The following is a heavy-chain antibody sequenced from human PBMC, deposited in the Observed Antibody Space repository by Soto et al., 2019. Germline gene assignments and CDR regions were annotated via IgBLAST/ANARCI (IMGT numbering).Heavy chain of an antibody. CDR3: TGAESPDTAYFSLY. D-gene: IGHD7-27*01. J-gene: IGHJ4*02. Sequence: ASVKVSCKASGFSFTGYYIHWLRQAPGQGLEWMGWINAHSGGTEYAQKFQGRVTLTRDTSISTAYLQMSSLRVDDSAVYYCTGAESPDTAYFSLYWGQGTPVTVSS. CDR1: GFSFTGYY. CDR2: INAHSGGT. V-gene: IGHV1-2*02.